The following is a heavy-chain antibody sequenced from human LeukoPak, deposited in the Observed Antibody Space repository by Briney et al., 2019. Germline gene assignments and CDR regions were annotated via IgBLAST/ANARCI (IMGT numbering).Heavy chain of an antibody. CDR1: GFTFRLYS. Sequence: GGSLRLSCAASGFTFRLYSVNWVRQAPGRGLEWVSYIRSSDGAIAYADSVKGRFTISRDDAKNPLYLQMNSLRDEDTAVYYCARDRDWAFDYWGQGTLITVSS. J-gene: IGHJ4*02. CDR2: IRSSDGAI. V-gene: IGHV3-48*02. CDR3: ARDRDWAFDY. D-gene: IGHD3-9*01.